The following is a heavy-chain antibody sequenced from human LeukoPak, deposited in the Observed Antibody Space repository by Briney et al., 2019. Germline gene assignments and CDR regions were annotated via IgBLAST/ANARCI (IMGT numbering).Heavy chain of an antibody. CDR1: GYTFTSYG. J-gene: IGHJ5*02. CDR2: ISAYNGNT. CDR3: AREIAAASFDP. V-gene: IGHV1-18*01. D-gene: IGHD2-15*01. Sequence: ASVKVSCKASGYTFTSYGISWVRQAPGQGLEWMGWISAYNGNTNYAQKLQGRVTMTTDTSTSTTYMELRSLRSDDAAVYYCAREIAAASFDPWGQGTLVTVSS.